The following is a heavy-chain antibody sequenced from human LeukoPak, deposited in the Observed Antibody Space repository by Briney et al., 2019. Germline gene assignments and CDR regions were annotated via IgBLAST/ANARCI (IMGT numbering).Heavy chain of an antibody. Sequence: GGSLRLSCAASVFTFSGSAMTWARQAPGKGLEWVSSISDNGDSTYYTDSVKGRFTISRDNSRDTLYVQIHSLRAEDAAVYYCAKSHSEAQRGYFDYWGQGTLVTVSS. CDR1: VFTFSGSA. J-gene: IGHJ4*02. D-gene: IGHD5-24*01. CDR3: AKSHSEAQRGYFDY. CDR2: ISDNGDST. V-gene: IGHV3-23*01.